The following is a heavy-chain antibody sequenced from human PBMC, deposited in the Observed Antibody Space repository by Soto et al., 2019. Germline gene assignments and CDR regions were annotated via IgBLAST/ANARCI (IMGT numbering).Heavy chain of an antibody. Sequence: SETLSLTCTVSGGSISSYFYIWVRQPPGKGLEWIGSVYYTGATDYNPSLKSRVTISVDTSKTQFSLNLRSVTAAGTAVYYCARDLAAVPRAFDYWGRGTLVTVS. D-gene: IGHD6-13*01. V-gene: IGHV4-59*01. CDR3: ARDLAAVPRAFDY. CDR2: VYYTGAT. J-gene: IGHJ4*02. CDR1: GGSISSYF.